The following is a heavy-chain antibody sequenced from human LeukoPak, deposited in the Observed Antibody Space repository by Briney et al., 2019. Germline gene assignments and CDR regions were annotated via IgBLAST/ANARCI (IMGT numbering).Heavy chain of an antibody. V-gene: IGHV4-59*01. Sequence: SETLSLTCTVSGGSISSYYWSWIWQPPGKRLEWIGYIYYSGSTNYNPSLKSRVTISVDTSKNQFSLKLTSVTAADTAVYFCARGGYYGSGNDFRFDPWGQGTLVTVSS. CDR3: ARGGYYGSGNDFRFDP. D-gene: IGHD3-10*01. CDR2: IYYSGST. CDR1: GGSISSYY. J-gene: IGHJ5*02.